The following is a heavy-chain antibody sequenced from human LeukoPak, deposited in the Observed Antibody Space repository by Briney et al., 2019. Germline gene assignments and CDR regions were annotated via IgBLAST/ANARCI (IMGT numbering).Heavy chain of an antibody. CDR2: INHSGST. CDR3: ARRERSFHFDY. V-gene: IGHV4-34*01. D-gene: IGHD1-26*01. Sequence: SETLSLTCAVYGGSFSGYYWSWIRQPPGKGLEWIGEINHSGSTNYNPSLKSRVTISVDASKNQFSLKLSSVTAADTAVYYCARRERSFHFDYWGQGTLVTVSS. CDR1: GGSFSGYY. J-gene: IGHJ4*02.